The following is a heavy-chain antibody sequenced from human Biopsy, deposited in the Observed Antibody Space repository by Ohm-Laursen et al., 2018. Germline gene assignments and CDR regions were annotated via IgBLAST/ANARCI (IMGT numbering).Heavy chain of an antibody. CDR3: ARSYGDYWGDYYYGLDV. Sequence: SLRLSCSASGFTFSTYDIHWVRQTTGKGLEWVSAIGTAGDTFYPASVRGRFTISRDNAKNSVYLQMNSLRAGDTAVYYCARSYGDYWGDYYYGLDVWGQGATVTVSS. D-gene: IGHD4-17*01. V-gene: IGHV3-13*01. CDR2: IGTAGDT. J-gene: IGHJ6*02. CDR1: GFTFSTYD.